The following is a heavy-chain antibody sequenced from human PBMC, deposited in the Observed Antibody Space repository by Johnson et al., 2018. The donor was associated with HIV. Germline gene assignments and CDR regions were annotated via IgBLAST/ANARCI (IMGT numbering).Heavy chain of an antibody. V-gene: IGHV3-23*04. Sequence: VQLVESGGGLVQPGGSLRVSCAASGFKYAASGLAFSNYAVKWVSHTPGGDGGTSFADPVRGRYIISRDNSKNTLYLQMNSLTPEDTAVYYCASLGGLGGFDVWGQGTMVTVSS. CDR3: ASLGGLGGFDV. CDR1: GFKYAAS. D-gene: IGHD1-26*01. J-gene: IGHJ3*01. CDR2: TPGGDGGT.